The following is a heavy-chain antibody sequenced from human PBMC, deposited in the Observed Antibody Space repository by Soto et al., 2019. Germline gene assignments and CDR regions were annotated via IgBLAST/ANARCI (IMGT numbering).Heavy chain of an antibody. V-gene: IGHV4-59*01. J-gene: IGHJ6*02. CDR2: MYNTGST. CDR1: GSSIGSYY. CDR3: ARDLWGYCGTDCYPLDV. D-gene: IGHD2-21*02. Sequence: SATLSLTCPITGSSIGSYYWSWRWQPPGKGLEWIGYMYNTGSTVYNPSLKSRVTISVDTSKNQFSLKLNAVTAADTAVYYCARDLWGYCGTDCYPLDVWGQGTTVT.